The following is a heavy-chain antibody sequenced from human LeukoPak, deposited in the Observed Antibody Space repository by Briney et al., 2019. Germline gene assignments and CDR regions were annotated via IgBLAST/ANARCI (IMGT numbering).Heavy chain of an antibody. CDR3: ARVFDSGSQAYFYYMDV. CDR2: IYYSGST. V-gene: IGHV4-59*01. Sequence: PSETLSLTCTVSGGSISSSYWSWIRQPPGKGLEWIGYIYYSGSTNYNPSLKSRVTMSVDTSKNQFSLKVSSVTAADTAVYYCARVFDSGSQAYFYYMDVWGKGTTVTIFS. J-gene: IGHJ6*03. D-gene: IGHD3-10*01. CDR1: GGSISSSY.